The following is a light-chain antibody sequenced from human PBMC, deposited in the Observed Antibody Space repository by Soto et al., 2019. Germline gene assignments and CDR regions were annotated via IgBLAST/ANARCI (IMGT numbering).Light chain of an antibody. Sequence: DLQMTQSPSSVSASVGDRVTITCRASQGINSWLAWYQQKPGKAPKLLIYAASSLQSGVPSRFSGSGSGTDFTLTISSLQPEDFATYYCEQANSFPPWTFGQGTKVEIK. V-gene: IGKV1-12*01. CDR2: AAS. CDR1: QGINSW. J-gene: IGKJ1*01. CDR3: EQANSFPPWT.